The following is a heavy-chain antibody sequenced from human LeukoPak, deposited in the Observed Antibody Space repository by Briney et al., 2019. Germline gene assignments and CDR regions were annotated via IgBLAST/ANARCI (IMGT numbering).Heavy chain of an antibody. CDR1: GFTFSSYA. CDR2: ISYDGSNK. J-gene: IGHJ4*02. V-gene: IGHV3-30-3*01. Sequence: PGGSLRLSCAASGFTFSSYAMPWVRQAPGKGLEWVAVISYDGSNKYYADSVKGRFTISRDNSKNTLYLQMNSLRAEDTAVYYCARDEESSSWYPRTTPPFDYWGQGTLVTVSS. D-gene: IGHD6-13*01. CDR3: ARDEESSSWYPRTTPPFDY.